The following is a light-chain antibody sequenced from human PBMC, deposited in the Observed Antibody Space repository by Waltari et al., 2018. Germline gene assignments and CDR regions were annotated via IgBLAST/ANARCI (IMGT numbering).Light chain of an antibody. CDR3: QQRSSWPT. CDR1: QSVSSY. V-gene: IGKV3-11*01. J-gene: IGKJ4*01. CDR2: DVS. Sequence: EIVLTQSPATLSLSPGERATLSCRASQSVSSYLAWYQQKPGQAPRLLIYDVSTRATGIPARFSGSGSGTDFTLTISSLEPEDFAVYYCQQRSSWPTFGGGTKVEIK.